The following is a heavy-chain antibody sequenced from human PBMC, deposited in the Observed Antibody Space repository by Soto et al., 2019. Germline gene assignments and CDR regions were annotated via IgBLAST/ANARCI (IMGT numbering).Heavy chain of an antibody. V-gene: IGHV4-59*11. CDR1: GGSISSHY. CDR2: IYYSGST. Sequence: SETLSLTCTVSGGSISSHYWSWIRQPPGKGLEWIGYIYYSGSTNYNPSLKSRVTISVDTSKNQFSLKLSSVTAADTAVYYCARDTQVDDYYYMDVWGKGTTVTVSS. CDR3: ARDTQVDDYYYMDV. J-gene: IGHJ6*03.